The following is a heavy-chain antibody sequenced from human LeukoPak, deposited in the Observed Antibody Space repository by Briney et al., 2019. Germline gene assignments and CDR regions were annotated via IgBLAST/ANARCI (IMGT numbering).Heavy chain of an antibody. CDR1: GFTFSAYA. CDR3: AKETGLREKYSSGWYEGDYYYYYYMDV. D-gene: IGHD6-19*01. Sequence: GGSLRLSCTASGFTFSAYAMMWVRQAPGKGLEWVSGISGSGGGTYYADSVKGRFTISRDNSKNTLYLQMNSLRAEDTAVYYCAKETGLREKYSSGWYEGDYYYYYYMDVWGKGTTVTVSS. CDR2: ISGSGGGT. V-gene: IGHV3-23*01. J-gene: IGHJ6*03.